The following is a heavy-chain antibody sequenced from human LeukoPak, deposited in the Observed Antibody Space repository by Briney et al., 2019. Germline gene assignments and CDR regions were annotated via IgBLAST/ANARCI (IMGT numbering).Heavy chain of an antibody. V-gene: IGHV4-38-2*02. Sequence: SETLSLTCTVSGYSISSGYYWGWIRQPPGKGLEWIGNIHHSGSTYYSPSLKSRVTMSADTSKNQFSLRLSSVTAADTAVYQCARSVGAWDVFDLWGQGTMVTVSS. CDR3: ARSVGAWDVFDL. D-gene: IGHD3-16*01. CDR2: IHHSGST. CDR1: GYSISSGYY. J-gene: IGHJ3*01.